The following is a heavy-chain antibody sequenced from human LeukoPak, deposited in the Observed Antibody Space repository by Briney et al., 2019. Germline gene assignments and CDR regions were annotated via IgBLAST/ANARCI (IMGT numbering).Heavy chain of an antibody. D-gene: IGHD5-18*01. CDR1: GFTFSSYW. J-gene: IGHJ3*02. Sequence: PGGSLRLSCAASGFTFSSYWMSWVRQAPGKGLEWVANIKQDGSEKYYVDSVKGRFTISRDNAKNSLYLQMNSLRAEDTALYCCAKDLTPSGYSYGDLCDIWGQGTMVTVSS. CDR3: AKDLTPSGYSYGDLCDI. CDR2: IKQDGSEK. V-gene: IGHV3-7*03.